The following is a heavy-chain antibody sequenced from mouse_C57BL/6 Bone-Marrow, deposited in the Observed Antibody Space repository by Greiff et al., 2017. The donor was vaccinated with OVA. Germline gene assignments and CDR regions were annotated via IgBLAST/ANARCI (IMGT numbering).Heavy chain of an antibody. CDR2: IRSKSSNYAT. CDR1: GFTFNTYA. D-gene: IGHD2-5*01. CDR3: VRDRYYSNSYAMDY. J-gene: IGHJ4*01. Sequence: EVQGVESGGGLVQPKGSLKLSCAASGFTFNTYAMHWVRQAPGKGLEWVARIRSKSSNYATYYADSVKDRFTISRDDSQSMLYLQMNNLKTEDTAMYYCVRDRYYSNSYAMDYWGQGTSVTVSS. V-gene: IGHV10-3*01.